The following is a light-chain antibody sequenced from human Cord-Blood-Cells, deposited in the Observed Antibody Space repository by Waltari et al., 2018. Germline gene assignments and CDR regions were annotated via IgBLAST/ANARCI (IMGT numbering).Light chain of an antibody. CDR2: GAS. CDR1: QSVSSN. V-gene: IGKV3-15*01. J-gene: IGKJ3*01. CDR3: QQYNNWPPFT. Sequence: PATLSVSPGERATLPCRASQSVSSNLAWYQQKPGQAPRLLIYGASTRATGIPARFSGRGSGTEFTLTISSLQSEDFAVYYCQQYNNWPPFTFGPGTKVEIK.